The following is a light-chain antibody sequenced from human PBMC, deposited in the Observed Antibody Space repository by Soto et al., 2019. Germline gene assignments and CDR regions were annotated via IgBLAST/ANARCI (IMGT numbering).Light chain of an antibody. Sequence: DIQMTQSPSTLSASVGDRVTITCRASQSISSSLAWYQQKPGKVPKLLIYKASSLESGVPSRFSGSGSGTEFTLTISSLQPDDFATYYCQQYNSYSRTFGQGTKVEIK. CDR3: QQYNSYSRT. CDR2: KAS. CDR1: QSISSS. J-gene: IGKJ1*01. V-gene: IGKV1-5*03.